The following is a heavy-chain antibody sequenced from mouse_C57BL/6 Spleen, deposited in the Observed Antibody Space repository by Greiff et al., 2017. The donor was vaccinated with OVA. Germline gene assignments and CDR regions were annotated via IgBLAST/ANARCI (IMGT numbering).Heavy chain of an antibody. Sequence: VQRVESGPGLVAPSQSLSITCTVSGFSLTSYAISWVRQPPGKGLEWLGVIWTGGGTNYNSALKSRLSISKDNSKSQVFLKMNRLQTDDTARYYCARSQTAQATRYAMDYWGQGTSVTVSS. CDR2: IWTGGGT. D-gene: IGHD3-2*02. CDR1: GFSLTSYA. CDR3: ARSQTAQATRYAMDY. J-gene: IGHJ4*01. V-gene: IGHV2-9-1*01.